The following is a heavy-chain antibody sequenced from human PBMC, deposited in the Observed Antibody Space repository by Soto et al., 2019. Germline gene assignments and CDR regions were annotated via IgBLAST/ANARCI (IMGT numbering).Heavy chain of an antibody. CDR3: ARDLVDCSGGSCYSSYMDV. D-gene: IGHD2-15*01. CDR2: IGTAGET. V-gene: IGHV3-13*01. CDR1: GFTFSSYD. Sequence: GGSLRLSCAASGFTFSSYDMHWVRQATGKGLEWVSAIGTAGETYYPGSVKGRFTISRENAKNSLYLQMNSLRAGDTAVYYCARDLVDCSGGSCYSSYMDVWGKGTTVTVSS. J-gene: IGHJ6*03.